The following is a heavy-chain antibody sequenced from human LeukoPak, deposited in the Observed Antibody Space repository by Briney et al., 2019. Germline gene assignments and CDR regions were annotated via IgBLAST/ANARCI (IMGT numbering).Heavy chain of an antibody. CDR1: GYSFTSHY. CDR2: INPNSGGT. V-gene: IGHV1-2*02. J-gene: IGHJ3*02. Sequence: ASVKVSCKASGYSFTSHYMHWVRQAPGQGLEWMGWINPNSGGTNYAQKFQGRVTMTRDTSISTAYMELSRLRSDDMAVYYCARDSLAYCGGDCYLDAFDIWGQGTMVTVSS. CDR3: ARDSLAYCGGDCYLDAFDI. D-gene: IGHD2-21*02.